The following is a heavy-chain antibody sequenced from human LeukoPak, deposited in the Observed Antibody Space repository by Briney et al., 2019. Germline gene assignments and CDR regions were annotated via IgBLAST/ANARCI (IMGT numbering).Heavy chain of an antibody. D-gene: IGHD2-15*01. CDR2: ISAYNGNT. J-gene: IGHJ4*02. CDR3: ARDLGVDIVVVVAATPYVVDY. CDR1: GYTFTSYG. V-gene: IGHV1-18*01. Sequence: GASVKVSCKASGYTFTSYGISWVRQAPGQGLEWMGWISAYNGNTNYAQKLQGRVTMTIDTSASTAYMELRSLRSDDTAVYYCARDLGVDIVVVVAATPYVVDYWGQGTLVTVSS.